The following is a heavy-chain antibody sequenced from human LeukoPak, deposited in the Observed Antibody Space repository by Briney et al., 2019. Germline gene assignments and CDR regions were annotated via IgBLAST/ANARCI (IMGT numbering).Heavy chain of an antibody. CDR2: ISSSGSTI. CDR1: GFTFRSYE. V-gene: IGHV3-48*03. J-gene: IGHJ4*02. Sequence: GGSLRLSCAASGFTFRSYEMNWVRQAPGKGLEWVSYISSSGSTIYYADSVEGRFTISRDNAKNSLYLQMNSLRAEDTAVYYCAREGGTGGYFDYWGQGTLVTVSS. CDR3: AREGGTGGYFDY. D-gene: IGHD2-15*01.